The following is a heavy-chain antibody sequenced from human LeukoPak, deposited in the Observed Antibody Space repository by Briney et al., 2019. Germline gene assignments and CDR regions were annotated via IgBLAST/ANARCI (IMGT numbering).Heavy chain of an antibody. V-gene: IGHV4-59*01. Sequence: SETLSLTCTASGASINTYYWSWVRQPPGKGLEWIGYISYSGNTNYNPSLKSRLTMSIDTSKKQFSLKLSSVTPADTAVYYCARHKLIAAAGAFEYWGQGILVTVSS. CDR2: ISYSGNT. J-gene: IGHJ4*02. D-gene: IGHD6-13*01. CDR1: GASINTYY. CDR3: ARHKLIAAAGAFEY.